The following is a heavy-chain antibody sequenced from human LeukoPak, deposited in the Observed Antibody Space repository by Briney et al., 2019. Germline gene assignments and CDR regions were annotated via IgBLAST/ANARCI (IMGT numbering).Heavy chain of an antibody. Sequence: PGGSLRLSCAASGFTFSNYWMSWVRQAPGKGLEWVANIKQDGSEKYYVDSVKGRFTISRDNAKNSLYLQMNSLRAEDTTVYYCARGRSTSVSYYYGMDVWGQGTTVTVSS. CDR1: GFTFSNYW. V-gene: IGHV3-7*05. CDR3: ARGRSTSVSYYYGMDV. D-gene: IGHD2-2*01. J-gene: IGHJ6*02. CDR2: IKQDGSEK.